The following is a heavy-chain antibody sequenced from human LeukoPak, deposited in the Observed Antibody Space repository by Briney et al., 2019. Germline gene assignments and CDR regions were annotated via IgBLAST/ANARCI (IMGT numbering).Heavy chain of an antibody. J-gene: IGHJ6*04. CDR3: AGLGYTDRYYYGMDV. CDR2: IYYSGST. CDR1: GGSISSGDYY. D-gene: IGHD2-15*01. V-gene: IGHV4-30-4*01. Sequence: SQTLSLTCTVSGGSISSGDYYWSWIRQPPGKGLEWIGYIYYSGSTYSNPSLKSRVTISVDTSKNQFSLKLSSVTAADTAVYYCAGLGYTDRYYYGMDVWGKGTTVTVSS.